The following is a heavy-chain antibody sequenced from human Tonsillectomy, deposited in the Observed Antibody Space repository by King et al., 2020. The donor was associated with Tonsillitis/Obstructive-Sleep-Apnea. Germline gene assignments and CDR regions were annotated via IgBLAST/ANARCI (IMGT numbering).Heavy chain of an antibody. D-gene: IGHD5-18*01. CDR1: GYTLTELS. CDR2: FDPEDGET. CDR3: ASGRGYSLLYHYYYMDV. Sequence: QLVQSGAEVKKPGASVKVSCKVSGYTLTELSMHWVRQAPGKGLEWMGGFDPEDGETIYAQKFQGRVTMTGDTSTDTAYMELSSLRSDDTAVYYWASGRGYSLLYHYYYMDVWGKGTTVTVSS. V-gene: IGHV1-24*01. J-gene: IGHJ6*03.